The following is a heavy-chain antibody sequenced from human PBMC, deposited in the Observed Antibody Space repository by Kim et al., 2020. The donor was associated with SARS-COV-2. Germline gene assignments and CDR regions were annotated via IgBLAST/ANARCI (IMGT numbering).Heavy chain of an antibody. J-gene: IGHJ4*02. D-gene: IGHD5-18*01. CDR2: ISYDGSNK. V-gene: IGHV3-30*04. CDR1: GFTFSSYA. CDR3: PRAPWIQLWFDY. Sequence: GGSLRLSCAASGFTFSSYAMHWVRQAPGKGLEWVAVISYDGSNKYYADSVKGRFTISRDNSKNTLYLQMNSLRAEDTAVYYCPRAPWIQLWFDYWGQGTLVTVSS.